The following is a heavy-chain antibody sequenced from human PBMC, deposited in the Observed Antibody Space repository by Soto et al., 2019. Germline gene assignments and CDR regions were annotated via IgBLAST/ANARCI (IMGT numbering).Heavy chain of an antibody. CDR3: ARGYGSSPNMELRFGMDV. J-gene: IGHJ6*02. V-gene: IGHV1-2*02. CDR2: IDPNSGAT. CDR1: GYIFTGYS. D-gene: IGHD5-18*01. Sequence: QVYLVQSGAEVRRPGASVKVSCTAFGYIFTGYSLHWVRQAPGQGLEWMGWIDPNSGATNSAERFHGRVSMTRDTSIGAAYLELSSLRSDDTAVYYCARGYGSSPNMELRFGMDVWGQGTTISVSS.